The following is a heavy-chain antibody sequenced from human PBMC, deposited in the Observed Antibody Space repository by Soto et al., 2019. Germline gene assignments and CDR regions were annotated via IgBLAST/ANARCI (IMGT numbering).Heavy chain of an antibody. J-gene: IGHJ6*02. CDR1: SGSSNSDDSY. Sequence: PSEALSVTCTVSSGSSNSDDSYWSWLRQPPGRGLEWIGDIYYSETTYYNPSLKSRVTISVATSKNQFSLKLNSVTAADPAVYYCARDRQSEIVVMLASKGMDVWGQ. D-gene: IGHD5-12*01. V-gene: IGHV4-30-4*01. CDR3: ARDRQSEIVVMLASKGMDV. CDR2: IYYSETT.